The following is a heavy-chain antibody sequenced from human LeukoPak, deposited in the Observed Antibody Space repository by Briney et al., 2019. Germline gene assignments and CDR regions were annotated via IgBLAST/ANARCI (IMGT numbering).Heavy chain of an antibody. CDR1: GGTFSSYA. V-gene: IGHV1-69*01. CDR2: INPIFGTA. CDR3: ARDKGTDCSGGSCSSNWFDP. J-gene: IGHJ5*02. Sequence: SVKVSCKASGGTFSSYAISWVPQAPGQGLEWMGGINPIFGTANYAQKFQGRVTITPDESTSTAYMELSSLRSEDTAVYYCARDKGTDCSGGSCSSNWFDPWGQGTLVTVSS. D-gene: IGHD2-15*01.